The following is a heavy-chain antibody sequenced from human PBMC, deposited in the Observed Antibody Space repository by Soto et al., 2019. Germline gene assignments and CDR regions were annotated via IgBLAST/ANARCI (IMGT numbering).Heavy chain of an antibody. J-gene: IGHJ6*02. V-gene: IGHV1-58*02. CDR2: IVVASGQT. D-gene: IGHD3-22*01. Sequence: SVKVSCKASGSGFISSGIQWVRQAHGQRLEWIGWIVVASGQTNYAQNFRGGVAITRDTSTATAYIELTGLTSEDTAVYFCVRATLSWGHYYFRGLDVWGQGTTVTVSS. CDR1: GSGFISSG. CDR3: VRATLSWGHYYFRGLDV.